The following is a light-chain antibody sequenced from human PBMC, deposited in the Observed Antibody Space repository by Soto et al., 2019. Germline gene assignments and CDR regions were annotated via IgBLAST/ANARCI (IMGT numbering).Light chain of an antibody. Sequence: DIQMTQSPSSVSASVGDTVTITCRASQAVSTWLAWYQQKPGGAPKLLIYAASTLQSGVPSRFSGSGSGTDFTLTIRSLQPDDFATYYCQHYNSYSEAFGQGTKVDIK. CDR3: QHYNSYSEA. V-gene: IGKV1D-16*01. CDR2: AAS. CDR1: QAVSTW. J-gene: IGKJ1*01.